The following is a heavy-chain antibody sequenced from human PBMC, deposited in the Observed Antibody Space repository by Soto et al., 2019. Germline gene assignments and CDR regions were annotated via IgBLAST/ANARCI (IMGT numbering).Heavy chain of an antibody. CDR3: ARHQGPTTSEKWFDP. J-gene: IGHJ5*02. CDR1: GYTFFTYD. Sequence: QVHLVQSGVEVKTPGPSVKVSCQASGYTFFTYDISWVRQAPGQGLEWMGWISTYSGDTKYAQKFQGRVTMTTETSTTKADLELRSLRSDDTAVYYCARHQGPTTSEKWFDPWGQGTQVTGSS. CDR2: ISTYSGDT. D-gene: IGHD5-12*01. V-gene: IGHV1-18*01.